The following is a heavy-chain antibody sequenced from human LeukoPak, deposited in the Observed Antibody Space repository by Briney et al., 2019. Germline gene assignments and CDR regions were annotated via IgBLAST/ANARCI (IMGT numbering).Heavy chain of an antibody. Sequence: SETLSLTCTVSGGSISSYYWSWIRQPPGKGLEWIGYIYYSGSTNYNPSLKSRVTISVDTSKNQFSLKLSSVTAADTAVYYCARAVYYLYYFDYWGQGTLVTVS. CDR3: ARAVYYLYYFDY. CDR1: GGSISSYY. J-gene: IGHJ4*02. CDR2: IYYSGST. D-gene: IGHD3-10*01. V-gene: IGHV4-59*08.